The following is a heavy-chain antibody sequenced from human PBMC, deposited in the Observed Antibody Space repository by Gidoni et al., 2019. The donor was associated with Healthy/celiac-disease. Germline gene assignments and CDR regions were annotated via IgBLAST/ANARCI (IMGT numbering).Heavy chain of an antibody. CDR1: GFTFSSYG. CDR2: ISYDGSNK. J-gene: IGHJ6*02. D-gene: IGHD6-13*01. CDR3: AKDQGFWAAAGTSPLYYYGMDV. V-gene: IGHV3-30*18. Sequence: QVQLVESGGGVVQPGRSLRLSCAASGFTFSSYGMPWVRQAPGKGLEWVAVISYDGSNKYYADSVKGRFTISRDNSKNTLYLQMNSLRAEDTAVYYCAKDQGFWAAAGTSPLYYYGMDVWGQGTTVTVSS.